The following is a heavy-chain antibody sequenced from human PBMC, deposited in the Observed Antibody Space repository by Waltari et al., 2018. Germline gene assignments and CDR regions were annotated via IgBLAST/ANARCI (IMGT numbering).Heavy chain of an antibody. D-gene: IGHD2-15*01. CDR3: ARVGGYCSGGSCSPFDY. CDR1: GYTFTSYD. CDR2: MNPNSGNT. J-gene: IGHJ4*02. Sequence: GYTFTSYDINWVRQATGQGLEWMGWMNPNSGNTGYAQKFQGRVTITRNTSISTAYMELSSLRSEDTAVYYCARVGGYCSGGSCSPFDYWGQGTLVTVSS. V-gene: IGHV1-8*03.